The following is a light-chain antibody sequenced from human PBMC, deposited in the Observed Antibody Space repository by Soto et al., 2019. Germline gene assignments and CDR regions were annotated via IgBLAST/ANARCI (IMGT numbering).Light chain of an antibody. CDR2: KAS. CDR1: KSINSW. CDR3: QQYNSYPYT. V-gene: IGKV1-5*03. J-gene: IGKJ2*01. Sequence: DIQMTQSPSTLSASVGDRVTITCRASKSINSWLAWYQQKPGKAPKLLIYKASSLESGVPSRFSGSGSGTEFTLTISSLQPDDFATYYCQQYNSYPYTFGQGTKLEI.